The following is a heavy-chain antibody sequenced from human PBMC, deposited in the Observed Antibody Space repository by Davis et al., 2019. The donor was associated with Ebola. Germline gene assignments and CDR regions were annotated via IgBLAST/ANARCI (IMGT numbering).Heavy chain of an antibody. Sequence: AASVKVSCKASGYTFTSYDISWVRQATGQGLEWMGWMNPNSDNTGYPQKFQGRVTMTRNTSISTAYMELSSLRPEDTAMYYCARRVGSSGWFKFDYWGQGALVTVSS. CDR3: ARRVGSSGWFKFDY. CDR2: MNPNSDNT. D-gene: IGHD6-19*01. CDR1: GYTFTSYD. J-gene: IGHJ4*02. V-gene: IGHV1-8*01.